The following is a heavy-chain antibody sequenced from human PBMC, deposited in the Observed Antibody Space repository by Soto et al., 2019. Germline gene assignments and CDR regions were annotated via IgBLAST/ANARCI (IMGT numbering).Heavy chain of an antibody. CDR2: IKNKTDGGTT. V-gene: IGHV3-15*07. J-gene: IGHJ5*02. D-gene: IGHD4-17*01. Sequence: GGSLRLSCAASGFTFSNAWMNWVRQAPGKGLEWVGRIKNKTDGGTTDYAAPVKGRFTISRDDSKNTLYLQMNSLKTEDTAVYYCTTGDQSDYGDYAGEDALASWGQGTLVTVSS. CDR1: GFTFSNAW. CDR3: TTGDQSDYGDYAGEDALAS.